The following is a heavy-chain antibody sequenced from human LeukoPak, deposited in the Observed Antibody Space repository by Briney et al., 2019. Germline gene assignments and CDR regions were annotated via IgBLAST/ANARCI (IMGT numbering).Heavy chain of an antibody. V-gene: IGHV3-48*01. D-gene: IGHD7-27*01. J-gene: IGHJ4*02. CDR3: AKDGGLWVSAHWGDS. CDR2: ISSSSTTI. Sequence: GGSLRLSCAASGFTFSSYSMNWVRQAPGKGLEWVSYISSSSTTIYYADSVKGRFTVSRDDSKNTLYLQMNSLRAEDTAVYYCAKDGGLWVSAHWGDSWGRGTLVTVSS. CDR1: GFTFSSYS.